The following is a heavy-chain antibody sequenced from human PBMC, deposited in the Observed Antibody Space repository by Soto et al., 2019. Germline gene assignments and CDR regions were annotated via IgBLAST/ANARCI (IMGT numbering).Heavy chain of an antibody. CDR3: ARLEGLATIAYYFDF. V-gene: IGHV4-39*01. Sequence: QLQLQESGPGLVKPSETLSLTCSVSGDSINSDKYYWGWIRQPPGKGLEWIGSIYYRGNTYYNPSLQTRVTISLDKSKSQFSRKRNAVTAADSAVYFCARLEGLATIAYYFDFWGQGALVTVSS. D-gene: IGHD3-9*01. CDR2: IYYRGNT. J-gene: IGHJ4*02. CDR1: GDSINSDKYY.